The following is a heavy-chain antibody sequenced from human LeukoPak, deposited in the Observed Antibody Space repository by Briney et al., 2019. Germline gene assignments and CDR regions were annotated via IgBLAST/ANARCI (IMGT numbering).Heavy chain of an antibody. CDR3: AAEIRAGGGLELLQYDY. CDR1: GYTFTSYG. V-gene: IGHV1-18*01. Sequence: ASVKVSCKASGYTFTSYGISWVRQAPGQGLEWMGWISAYNGNTNYAQKLQGRVTMTTDTSTSTAYMELRSLRSDDTAVYYCAAEIRAGGGLELLQYDYWGQGTLVTVSS. J-gene: IGHJ4*02. D-gene: IGHD1-7*01. CDR2: ISAYNGNT.